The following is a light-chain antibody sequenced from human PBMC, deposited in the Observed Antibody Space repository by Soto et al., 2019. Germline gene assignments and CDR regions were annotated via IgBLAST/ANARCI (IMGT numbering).Light chain of an antibody. CDR2: EVN. Sequence: QSALTQPPSASGSPGQSVTISCTGTSSDVGRYNYVSWYQQHPGKAPKLMISEVNKRASGVPDRFSGSTSGNTASLTVSGPQAEDEADYYCSSYAGTPFVFGTGTKLTVL. J-gene: IGLJ1*01. CDR3: SSYAGTPFV. V-gene: IGLV2-8*01. CDR1: SSDVGRYNY.